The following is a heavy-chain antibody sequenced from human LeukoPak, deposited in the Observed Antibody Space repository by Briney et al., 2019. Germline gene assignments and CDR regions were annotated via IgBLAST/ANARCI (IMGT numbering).Heavy chain of an antibody. CDR3: ARDSGDIVDYFDY. V-gene: IGHV1-2*02. D-gene: IGHD5-12*01. CDR1: GYTFTGYY. CDR2: INPNSGGT. Sequence: ASVKVPCKASGYTFTGYYIHWVRQAPGQGPEWMGWINPNSGGTKYAQRFQGSVTMTRDTSISTAYLEVSSLRSDDTAVYYCARDSGDIVDYFDYWGQGTLVIVSS. J-gene: IGHJ4*02.